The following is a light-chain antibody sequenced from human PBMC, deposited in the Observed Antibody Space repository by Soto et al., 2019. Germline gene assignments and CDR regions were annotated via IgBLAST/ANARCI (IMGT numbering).Light chain of an antibody. J-gene: IGKJ3*01. CDR2: GES. CDR1: QSVSSSY. V-gene: IGKV3-20*01. Sequence: EIVLTQSPGTLSLSPGERATLSCRASQSVSSSYLAWYQQKPGQAPRLLIYGESSRAIGFPDRFSGSGSGTDFTLTISRLEPEDFAVYYCQQYGSSPFTFGPGTKVDIK. CDR3: QQYGSSPFT.